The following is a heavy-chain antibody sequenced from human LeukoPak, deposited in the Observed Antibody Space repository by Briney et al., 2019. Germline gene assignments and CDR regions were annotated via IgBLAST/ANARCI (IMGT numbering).Heavy chain of an antibody. D-gene: IGHD3-22*01. CDR1: GGSISSYY. J-gene: IGHJ4*02. Sequence: SETLSLTCTVSGGSISSYYWSWIRQPPGKGLEWIGEINHSGSTNYNPSLKSRVTISVDTSKNQFSLKLSSVTAADTAVYYCARGTPKVVVTPFDYWGQGTLVTASS. CDR2: INHSGST. V-gene: IGHV4-34*01. CDR3: ARGTPKVVVTPFDY.